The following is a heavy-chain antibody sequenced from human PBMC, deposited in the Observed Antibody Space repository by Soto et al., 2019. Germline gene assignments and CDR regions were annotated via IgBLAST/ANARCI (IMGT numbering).Heavy chain of an antibody. V-gene: IGHV1-69*13. D-gene: IGHD3-16*01. Sequence: ASVKVSCKASGGTFSSYAISWVRQAPGQGLEWMGGIIPIFGTANYAQKFQGRVTITADESTSTAYMELSSLRSEDTAVYYCARDILPEVGFGGVDYYYGMDVWGQGTTVTVSS. CDR3: ARDILPEVGFGGVDYYYGMDV. J-gene: IGHJ6*02. CDR2: IIPIFGTA. CDR1: GGTFSSYA.